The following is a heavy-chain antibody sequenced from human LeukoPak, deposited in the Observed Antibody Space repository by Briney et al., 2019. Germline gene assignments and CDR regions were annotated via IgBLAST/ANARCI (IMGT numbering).Heavy chain of an antibody. CDR2: IYTTGST. CDR3: AREGWDSSSWYHQNWFDP. V-gene: IGHV4-61*02. D-gene: IGHD6-13*01. J-gene: IGHJ5*02. Sequence: SETLSLTCTVSGGSISSGSYYWSWIRQTAGKGLEWIGIIYTTGSTNYNPSLKSRVTMSVDTSKNQFSLKLSSVTAADTAVYYCAREGWDSSSWYHQNWFDPWGQGTLVTVSS. CDR1: GGSISSGSYY.